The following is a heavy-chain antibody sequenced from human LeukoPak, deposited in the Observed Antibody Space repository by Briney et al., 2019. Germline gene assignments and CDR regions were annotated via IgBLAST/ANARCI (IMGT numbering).Heavy chain of an antibody. V-gene: IGHV1-46*01. CDR3: ARVGSAAATADY. D-gene: IGHD6-25*01. Sequence: ASVKVSCKASGHTFTGYYMHWMRQAPGQGPEWMGIINPRGGSTDYAQKFQGRITMTSDTSTSTVYMELNSLRSDDTAVYFCARVGSAAATADYWGQGTLVTVYS. CDR1: GHTFTGYY. CDR2: INPRGGST. J-gene: IGHJ4*02.